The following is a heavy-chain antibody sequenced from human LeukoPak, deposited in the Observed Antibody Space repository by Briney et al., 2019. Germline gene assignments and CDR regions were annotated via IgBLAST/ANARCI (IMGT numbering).Heavy chain of an antibody. D-gene: IGHD1-1*01. CDR1: GCTFSSSSYY. Sequence: SETLSLTCTVSGCTFSSSSYYWVWIRQPPGMGRVWIGTIYYSGTTYYNPSLESRITISADTSKNHFSLKLSSVTAADTAVYYCARPGHSYYYMDVWGKGTTVTVSS. V-gene: IGHV4-39*02. J-gene: IGHJ6*03. CDR3: ARPGHSYYYMDV. CDR2: IYYSGTT.